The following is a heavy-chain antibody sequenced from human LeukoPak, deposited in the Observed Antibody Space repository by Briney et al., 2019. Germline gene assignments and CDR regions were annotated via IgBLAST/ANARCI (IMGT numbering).Heavy chain of an antibody. CDR2: INHSGGST. D-gene: IGHD1-26*01. V-gene: IGHV1-46*01. CDR1: GYSFTSYY. CDR3: ARDSISGSYYFDY. Sequence: ASVKVSCKASGYSFTSYYMHWVRQAPGQGLEWMGIINHSGGSTRYAQKFQGRVTMTRDTSTSTVYMELSSLRSEDTAVYYCARDSISGSYYFDYWGQGTLVTVSS. J-gene: IGHJ4*02.